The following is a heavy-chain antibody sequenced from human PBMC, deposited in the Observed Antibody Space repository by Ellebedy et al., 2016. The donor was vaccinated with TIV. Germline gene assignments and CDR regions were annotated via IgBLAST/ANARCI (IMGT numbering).Heavy chain of an antibody. CDR3: IKDTRPGGLDV. Sequence: SLKISXAAPGFTSADYALHWVRQTPGKGLEWVAGIIGTRGRIGYGDSVKGRFTISRDNAKNSLYLQINSLRGEDTALYFCIKDTRPGGLDVWGQGITVTVSS. J-gene: IGHJ6*02. CDR2: IIGTRGRI. D-gene: IGHD1-1*01. V-gene: IGHV3-9*02. CDR1: GFTSADYA.